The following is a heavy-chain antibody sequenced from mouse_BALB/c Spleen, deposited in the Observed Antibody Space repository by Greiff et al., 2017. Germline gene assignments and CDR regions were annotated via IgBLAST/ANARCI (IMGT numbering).Heavy chain of an antibody. J-gene: IGHJ3*01. CDR1: GDSITSGY. CDR3: ASHYYGSSGFAY. V-gene: IGHV3-8*02. CDR2: ISYSGST. D-gene: IGHD1-1*01. Sequence: EVKVEESGPSLVKPSQTLSLTCSVTGDSITSGYWNWIRKFPGNKLEYMGYISYSGSTYYNPSLKSRISITRDTSKNQYYLQVNSVTTEDTATYYCASHYYGSSGFAYWGQGTLVTVSA.